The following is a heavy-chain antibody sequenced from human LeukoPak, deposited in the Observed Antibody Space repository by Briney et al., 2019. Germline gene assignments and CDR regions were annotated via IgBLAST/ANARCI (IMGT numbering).Heavy chain of an antibody. J-gene: IGHJ3*02. CDR3: AKDGALYYDSSGLYNAFDI. CDR1: GFTFSSYS. Sequence: GGSLRLSCAASGFTFSSYSMNWVRQAPGKGLEWVSYISSSSSTIYYADSVKGRFTISRDNAKNSLYLQMNSLRAEDTAVYYCAKDGALYYDSSGLYNAFDIWGQGTMVTVSS. D-gene: IGHD3-22*01. CDR2: ISSSSSTI. V-gene: IGHV3-48*01.